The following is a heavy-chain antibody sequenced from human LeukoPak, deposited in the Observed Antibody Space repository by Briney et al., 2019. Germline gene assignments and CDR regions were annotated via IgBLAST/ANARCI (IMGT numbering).Heavy chain of an antibody. D-gene: IGHD6-6*01. CDR1: GFTFNSYG. CDR3: ARAHLSSASTDYMTV. J-gene: IGHJ6*03. Sequence: GGSLRLSCAASGFTFNSYGMHWVRQVPGKGLEWVAIISYDGTNKYYADSVKARFTISRDSSKNTLYLQMNSLRPEDTAVYYCARAHLSSASTDYMTVWGKGTTVTVSS. CDR2: ISYDGTNK. V-gene: IGHV3-30*03.